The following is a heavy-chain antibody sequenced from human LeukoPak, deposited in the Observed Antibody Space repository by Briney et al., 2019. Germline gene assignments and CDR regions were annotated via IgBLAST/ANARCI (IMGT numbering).Heavy chain of an antibody. Sequence: SETLSLTCTVSGGSVSSGSYYWSWIRQPPGKGLEWIGYIYYSGGTNYNPSLKSRVTISVDTSKNQFSLKLSSVTAADTAVYYCARGYKLRRVKGVVVIISLPFDYWGQGTLVTVSS. J-gene: IGHJ4*02. D-gene: IGHD3-22*01. CDR2: IYYSGGT. CDR1: GGSVSSGSYY. CDR3: ARGYKLRRVKGVVVIISLPFDY. V-gene: IGHV4-61*01.